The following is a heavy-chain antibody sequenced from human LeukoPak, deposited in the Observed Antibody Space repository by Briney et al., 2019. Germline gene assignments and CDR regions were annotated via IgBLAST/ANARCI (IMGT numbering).Heavy chain of an antibody. J-gene: IGHJ6*02. CDR2: IYYSGST. V-gene: IGHV4-59*01. Sequence: SETLSLTCTVSGGSISSYYWSWIRQPPGKGLEWIGYIYYSGSTNYNPSLKSRVTISVGTSKNQFSLKLSSVTAADTAVYYCARGDGIGGYYYNGMDVWAKGPRSPSP. CDR1: GGSISSYY. CDR3: ARGDGIGGYYYNGMDV. D-gene: IGHD3-22*01.